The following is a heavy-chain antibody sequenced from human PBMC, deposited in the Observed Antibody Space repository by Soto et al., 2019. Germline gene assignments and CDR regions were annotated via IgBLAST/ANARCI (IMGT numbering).Heavy chain of an antibody. J-gene: IGHJ1*01. CDR1: GYKFTTYF. CDR3: VRGYCTTSPCSGDFQF. D-gene: IGHD2-15*01. V-gene: IGHV1-46*01. CDR2: SHPSGDT. Sequence: QVQLVQSGAELKKPGASVKVACKASGYKFTTYFIHWVRQAPGQGLEWMGMSHPSGDTGYAQKFRGRVTMTIDTSTTTAYMELRNLTSEETAVYFSVRGYCTTSPCSGDFQFWGQGTLVTVSS.